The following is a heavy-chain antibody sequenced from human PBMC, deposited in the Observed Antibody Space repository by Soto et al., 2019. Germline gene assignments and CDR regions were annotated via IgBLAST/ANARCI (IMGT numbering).Heavy chain of an antibody. V-gene: IGHV1-2*02. CDR3: ATQNSDYGSGTYSY. Sequence: QVQLMQSGAEVKKPGASVKVSCKASGYTFTDYQIHWVRQAPGQGLEWMGWINPNSGDTNFAEKFQGRVSMTRDVSISTAYLELGSLKSDDTAVYYCATQNSDYGSGTYSYWGQGTLVTVSS. CDR2: INPNSGDT. CDR1: GYTFTDYQ. J-gene: IGHJ4*02. D-gene: IGHD3-10*01.